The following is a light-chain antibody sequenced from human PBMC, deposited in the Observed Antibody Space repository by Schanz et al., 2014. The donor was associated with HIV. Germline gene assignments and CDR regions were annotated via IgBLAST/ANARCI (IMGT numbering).Light chain of an antibody. J-gene: IGLJ3*02. CDR1: NSDVGGYNF. V-gene: IGLV2-14*01. Sequence: QSALTQPASVSGSPGQSITISCTEINSDVGGYNFVSWYQQHPGKAPKLMIYDVSNRPSGVSNRFSGSKSGNTASLTISGLQAEDEADYYCSSYTSSSTPWVFGGGTKLTVL. CDR2: DVS. CDR3: SSYTSSSTPWV.